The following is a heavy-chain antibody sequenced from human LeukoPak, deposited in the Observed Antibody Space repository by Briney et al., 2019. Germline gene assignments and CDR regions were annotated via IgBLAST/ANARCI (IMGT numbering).Heavy chain of an antibody. J-gene: IGHJ4*02. CDR1: GLTVSSNY. Sequence: GGSLRLSCAASGLTVSSNYMSWVRQAPGKGLEWVSLIYSGGSTSYADSVKGRFTFSRDNSKNTLYLQMNSLRAEDTAVYYCARDRVNWNDVGGLFDYWGQGTLVTVSS. CDR3: ARDRVNWNDVGGLFDY. V-gene: IGHV3-53*01. D-gene: IGHD1-1*01. CDR2: IYSGGST.